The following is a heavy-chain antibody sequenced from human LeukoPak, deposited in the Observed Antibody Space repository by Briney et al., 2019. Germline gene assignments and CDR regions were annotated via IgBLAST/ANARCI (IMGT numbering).Heavy chain of an antibody. V-gene: IGHV4-59*01. CDR3: ARERASSGRCRFDY. J-gene: IGHJ4*02. CDR1: GGSISNYY. Sequence: SETLSLTCTVSGGSISNYYWSWIRQPPGKGLEWIGYIHYSGGTSYNPSLKTRVTMSIDTSEKQFSRKVRSVTAADTAIYYCARERASSGRCRFDYWGQGTLVTVSS. D-gene: IGHD6-19*01. CDR2: IHYSGGT.